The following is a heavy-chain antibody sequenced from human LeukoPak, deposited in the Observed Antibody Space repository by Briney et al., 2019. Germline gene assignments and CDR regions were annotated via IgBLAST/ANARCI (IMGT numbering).Heavy chain of an antibody. CDR3: ARHGGYCSRTSCYQSDYYYYYMDV. J-gene: IGHJ6*03. Sequence: SETLSLTCAVSGYSIGSDYYWGWIRQSPGKGLEWIGSIFHTGSTYYNPSLKSRVTISVDTSKNHFSLNLRSVTGADTAVYYCARHGGYCSRTSCYQSDYYYYYMDVWGKGTTVTVSS. CDR2: IFHTGST. D-gene: IGHD2-2*01. CDR1: GYSIGSDYY. V-gene: IGHV4-38-2*01.